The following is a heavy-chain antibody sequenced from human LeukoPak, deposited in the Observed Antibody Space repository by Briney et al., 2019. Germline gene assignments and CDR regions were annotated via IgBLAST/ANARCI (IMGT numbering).Heavy chain of an antibody. V-gene: IGHV3-23*01. CDR2: ISGSGGST. CDR1: GFTFSSYA. D-gene: IGHD6-6*01. CDR3: AKGGYASIAARPSDY. J-gene: IGHJ4*02. Sequence: GGSLRLSCAASGFTFSSYAMSWVRQAPGKGLEWVSAISGSGGSTYYAGSVKGRFTISRDNSKNTLYLQMNSLRAEDTAVYYCAKGGYASIAARPSDYWGQGTLVTVSS.